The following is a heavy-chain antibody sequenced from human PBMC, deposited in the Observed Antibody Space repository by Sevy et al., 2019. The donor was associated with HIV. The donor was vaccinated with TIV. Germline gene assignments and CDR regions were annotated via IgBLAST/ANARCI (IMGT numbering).Heavy chain of an antibody. D-gene: IGHD6-13*01. J-gene: IGHJ6*02. CDR3: TTDGYSSSWYPTYYYGMDV. Sequence: GGSLRLSCAASGFTFSNAWMSWVRQAPGKGLEWVGRIKSKTDGGTTDDAAPVKGRFTISRDDSKNTLYLQMNSLKTEDTAVYYCTTDGYSSSWYPTYYYGMDVWGQGTTVTVSS. CDR1: GFTFSNAW. V-gene: IGHV3-15*01. CDR2: IKSKTDGGTT.